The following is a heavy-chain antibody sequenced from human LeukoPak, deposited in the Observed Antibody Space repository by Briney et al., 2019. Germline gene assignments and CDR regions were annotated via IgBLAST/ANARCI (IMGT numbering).Heavy chain of an antibody. J-gene: IGHJ4*02. D-gene: IGHD3-22*01. CDR2: IGTAGDT. CDR3: ARGGLYYYDSSGYYFDY. V-gene: IGHV3-13*01. CDR1: GFTFSSYD. Sequence: GGSLRLSCAASGFTFSSYDMHWVRHATGKGLEWVSAIGTAGDTYYPGSVKGRFTISRENAKNSLYLQMNSLRAGDTAVYYCARGGLYYYDSSGYYFDYWGQGTLVTVSS.